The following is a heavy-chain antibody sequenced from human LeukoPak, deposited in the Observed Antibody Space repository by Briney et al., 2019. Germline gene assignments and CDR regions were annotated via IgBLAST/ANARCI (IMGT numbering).Heavy chain of an antibody. Sequence: GGSLRLSCAASGFTFSSYSMNWVRQAPGKGLEWVAVIWYDGNNKYYADSVKGRFTISRDNSKNTLYLQMNSLRAEDTAVYYCALWGEGNWFDPWGQGTLVTVSS. CDR3: ALWGEGNWFDP. J-gene: IGHJ5*02. D-gene: IGHD3-16*01. V-gene: IGHV3-33*08. CDR2: IWYDGNNK. CDR1: GFTFSSYS.